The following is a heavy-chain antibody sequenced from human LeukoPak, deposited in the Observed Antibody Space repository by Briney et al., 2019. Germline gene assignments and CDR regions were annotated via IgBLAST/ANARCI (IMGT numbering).Heavy chain of an antibody. CDR2: ISYDGSNK. Sequence: SGGSLRLSCAASGYTFSSYARHWVRQAPGKGLQWVAVISYDGSNKYYADSVKGRSTISRDNSKNTLYLQMNSLRAEDTAVYYCARTRAADLGDYFDYWGQGTLVTVSS. CDR1: GYTFSSYA. D-gene: IGHD6-13*01. CDR3: ARTRAADLGDYFDY. J-gene: IGHJ4*02. V-gene: IGHV3-30-3*01.